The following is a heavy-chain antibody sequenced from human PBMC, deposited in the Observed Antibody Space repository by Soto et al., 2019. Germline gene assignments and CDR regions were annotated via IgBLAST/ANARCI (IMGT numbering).Heavy chain of an antibody. CDR3: AKVLDPDLWGPSHGCFDP. CDR2: ISGNGMST. J-gene: IGHJ5*02. D-gene: IGHD2-21*01. Sequence: EVQLVESGGGLVHPEGSLRLSCAASGFTFINFAMTWVRQAPGKGLEWVSAISGNGMSTYYADSVKGRFTISRDNSKDAVHLQMHSLRADDTAVYYCAKVLDPDLWGPSHGCFDPWGQGVLVTVSS. CDR1: GFTFINFA. V-gene: IGHV3-23*04.